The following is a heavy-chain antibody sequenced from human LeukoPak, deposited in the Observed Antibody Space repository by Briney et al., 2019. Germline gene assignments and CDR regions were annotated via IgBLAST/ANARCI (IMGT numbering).Heavy chain of an antibody. CDR3: ARHRAAQLSKFDF. D-gene: IGHD1-1*01. J-gene: IGHJ4*02. CDR1: GGSIGTSTSYY. Sequence: SETLSRTCNVSGGSIGTSTSYYWGWIRQPPGKGLDWIGSIYHNGETSYTPSLTGRLTISVDTSKNEFSLSLRSVTAADTAVYYCARHRAAQLSKFDFWGQGTLVTVSS. V-gene: IGHV4-39*01. CDR2: IYHNGET.